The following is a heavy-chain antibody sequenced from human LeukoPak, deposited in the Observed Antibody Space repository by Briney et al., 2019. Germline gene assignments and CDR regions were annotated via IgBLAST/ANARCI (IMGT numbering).Heavy chain of an antibody. V-gene: IGHV4-59*01. CDR2: MHYSGSC. Sequence: SETLSLTCTVVGGSIVRYYWGWVRHSPGKGLEWIGYMHYSGSCKYNPSLKSRASISVDTSKNQVSLKVRSVTAADTVLYFCARHRVSSTWYFSGMDVWGQGITVTVSS. J-gene: IGHJ6*02. CDR1: GGSIVRYY. CDR3: ARHRVSSTWYFSGMDV. D-gene: IGHD6-13*01.